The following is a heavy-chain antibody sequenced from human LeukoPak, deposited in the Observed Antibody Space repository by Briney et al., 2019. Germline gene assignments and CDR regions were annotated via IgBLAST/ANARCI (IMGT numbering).Heavy chain of an antibody. CDR3: ARDKMGITGTTRDAFDI. CDR2: ISSSSSTI. D-gene: IGHD1-20*01. J-gene: IGHJ3*02. CDR1: GFTFSSYS. Sequence: KAGGSLRLSCAASGFTFSSYSMNWVRQAPGKGLEWVSYISSSSSTIYYADSVKGRFTISRDNAKNSLYLQMNSLRAEDTAVYYCARDKMGITGTTRDAFDIWGQGTMVTVSS. V-gene: IGHV3-48*01.